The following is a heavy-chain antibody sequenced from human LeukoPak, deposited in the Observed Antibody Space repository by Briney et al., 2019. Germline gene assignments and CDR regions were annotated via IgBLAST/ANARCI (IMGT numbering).Heavy chain of an antibody. J-gene: IGHJ6*02. CDR2: ISGSGGST. Sequence: TGGSLRLSCAASGFTFSSYAMSWVRQAPGKGLEWVSAISGSGGSTYYADSVKGRFTISRDNSKNTLYLQMNSLRAEDTAVYYCASNMIVVSMGGYYGMDVWGQGTTVTVSS. CDR1: GFTFSSYA. D-gene: IGHD3-22*01. CDR3: ASNMIVVSMGGYYGMDV. V-gene: IGHV3-23*01.